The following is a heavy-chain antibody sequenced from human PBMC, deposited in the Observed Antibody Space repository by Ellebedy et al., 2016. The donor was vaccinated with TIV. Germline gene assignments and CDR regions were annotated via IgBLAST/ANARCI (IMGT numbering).Heavy chain of an antibody. CDR2: LNPSTGGT. V-gene: IGHV1-46*01. D-gene: IGHD6-13*01. Sequence: ASVKVSCKASGYTFTTYYIHWVRQAPGQGLEWVGTLNPSTGGTSYAQKFQGRVTLTRDTSTSTAYMELSSLRFDDTAVYYCATLPYISRSSAYWGQGTLVTVSS. CDR3: ATLPYISRSSAY. J-gene: IGHJ4*02. CDR1: GYTFTTYY.